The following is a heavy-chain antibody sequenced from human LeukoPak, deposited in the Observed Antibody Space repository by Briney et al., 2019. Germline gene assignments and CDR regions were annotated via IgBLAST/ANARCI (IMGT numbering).Heavy chain of an antibody. V-gene: IGHV1-69*01. D-gene: IGHD3-3*01. CDR3: ARDPPRDFGVVIMGGDYYMDV. CDR1: GGTFSSYA. J-gene: IGHJ6*03. CDR2: IIPIFGTA. Sequence: GASVKVSCKASGGTFSSYAISWVRQAPGQGFEWMGGIIPIFGTANYAQKFQGRVTITADESTSTAYMELSSLRSEDTAVYYCARDPPRDFGVVIMGGDYYMDVWGKGTTVTVSS.